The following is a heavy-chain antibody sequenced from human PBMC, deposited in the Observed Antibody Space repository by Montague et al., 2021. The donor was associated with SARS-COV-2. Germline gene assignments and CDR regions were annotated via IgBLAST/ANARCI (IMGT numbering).Heavy chain of an antibody. CDR2: VDNSDST. D-gene: IGHD3-10*01. Sequence: SETLSLTCTVSGDSARTNYWTWIRQPPGKGFEWIWYVDNSDSTNYNASLMSRVTISVDTSKKQFSLKLNSVRAADTAVYYCATGEGNYGWRYYFDYWGRGTLVTVSS. V-gene: IGHV4-59*02. J-gene: IGHJ4*02. CDR1: GDSARTNY. CDR3: ATGEGNYGWRYYFDY.